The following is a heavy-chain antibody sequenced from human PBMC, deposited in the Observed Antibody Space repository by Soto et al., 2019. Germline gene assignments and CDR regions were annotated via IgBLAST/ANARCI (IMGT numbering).Heavy chain of an antibody. V-gene: IGHV3-30*18. CDR3: AKGVRMIVVVVADYFDY. D-gene: IGHD2-15*01. J-gene: IGHJ4*02. CDR2: ISYDGSNK. CDR1: GFTFSSYG. Sequence: GGSLRLSCAASGFTFSSYGMHGVRQATGKGLEWVAVISYDGSNKYYADSVKGRFTISRDNSKNTLYLQMNSLRAEDTAVYYCAKGVRMIVVVVADYFDYWGQGTLVTVSS.